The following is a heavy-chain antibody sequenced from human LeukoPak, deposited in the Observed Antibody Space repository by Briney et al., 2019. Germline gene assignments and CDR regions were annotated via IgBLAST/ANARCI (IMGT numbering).Heavy chain of an antibody. Sequence: PGGSLRLSCAASGLTFRSYRMSWVRQVPGKGLQWVAYISSGGNTIYYIDSVKGRFTISKDNAENSLYLQMNSLRAEDTAVYYCATTFPYCNSGTCALGGQGTLVTVSS. V-gene: IGHV3-48*03. CDR3: ATTFPYCNSGTCAL. D-gene: IGHD2-15*01. CDR2: ISSGGNTI. J-gene: IGHJ4*02. CDR1: GLTFRSYR.